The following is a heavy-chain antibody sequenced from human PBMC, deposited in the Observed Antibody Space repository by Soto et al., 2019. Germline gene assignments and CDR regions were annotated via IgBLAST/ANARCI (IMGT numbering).Heavy chain of an antibody. J-gene: IGHJ4*02. V-gene: IGHV2-5*02. CDR3: AHRVLRTVFGLVTTTAIYFDF. D-gene: IGHD3-3*01. CDR1: GFSLTTSGVG. CDR2: IYWDDDK. Sequence: QITLKESGPTVVKPTETLTLTCTFSGFSLTTSGVGVGWVRQSPGKAPEWLALIYWDDDKRYSTSLKSRLTITKDTSKKQVVLTMANVDPADTATYYCAHRVLRTVFGLVTTTAIYFDFWGQGTPVVVSS.